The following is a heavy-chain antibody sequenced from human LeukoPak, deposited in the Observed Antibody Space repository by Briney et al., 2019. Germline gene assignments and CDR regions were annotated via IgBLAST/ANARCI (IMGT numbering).Heavy chain of an antibody. CDR2: VSYDGSNK. CDR1: GFTFSSYA. J-gene: IGHJ4*02. V-gene: IGHV3-30-3*01. CDR3: AREYYDSSGEFDY. Sequence: SGGSLRLSCAASGFTFSSYALHWVRQAPGKGLEWVAVVSYDGSNKYYADSVKGRFTISRDNSKTTLYLQMNGLRAEDTAMYYCAREYYDSSGEFDYWGQGTLVTVSS. D-gene: IGHD3-22*01.